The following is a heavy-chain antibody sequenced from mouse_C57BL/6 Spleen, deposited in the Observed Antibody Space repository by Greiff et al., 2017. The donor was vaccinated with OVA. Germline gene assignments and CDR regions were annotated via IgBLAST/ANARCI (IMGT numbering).Heavy chain of an antibody. V-gene: IGHV5-17*01. CDR3: ARLGRGGYFDV. J-gene: IGHJ1*03. CDR2: ISSGSSTI. CDR1: GFTFSDYG. D-gene: IGHD4-1*01. Sequence: EVQLVESGGGLVKPGGSLKLSCAASGFTFSDYGMHWVRQAPEQGLEWVAYISSGSSTIYYADTVKGRFTISRDNAKNTLFLQMTSLRSEDTARYYCARLGRGGYFDVWGTGTTVTVSS.